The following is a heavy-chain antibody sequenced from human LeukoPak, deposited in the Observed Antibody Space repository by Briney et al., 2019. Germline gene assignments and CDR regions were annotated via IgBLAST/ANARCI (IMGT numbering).Heavy chain of an antibody. Sequence: SETLSLTCTVSGGSISSSSYYWGWIRQPPGKGLEWIGSIYYSGSTYYNPSLKSRVTISVDTSKNQFSLKLSSVTAADTAVYYCARCLLPDTAMVISPYYFDYWGQGTLVTVSS. CDR3: ARCLLPDTAMVISPYYFDY. CDR2: IYYSGST. D-gene: IGHD5-18*01. J-gene: IGHJ4*02. V-gene: IGHV4-39*07. CDR1: GGSISSSSYY.